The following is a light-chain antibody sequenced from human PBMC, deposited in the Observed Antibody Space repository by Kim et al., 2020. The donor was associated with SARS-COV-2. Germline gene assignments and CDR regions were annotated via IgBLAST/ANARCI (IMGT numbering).Light chain of an antibody. V-gene: IGLV1-36*01. J-gene: IGLJ2*01. CDR1: SSNIGNHA. Sequence: RQRVTISCSGSSSNIGNHAVNWYQQRPGKAPKLLIYYDDLLPSGIADRFSGSKSGTAASLAISGLQFEDEADYYCAAWDDSLNGVVFGGGTQLTVL. CDR2: YDD. CDR3: AAWDDSLNGVV.